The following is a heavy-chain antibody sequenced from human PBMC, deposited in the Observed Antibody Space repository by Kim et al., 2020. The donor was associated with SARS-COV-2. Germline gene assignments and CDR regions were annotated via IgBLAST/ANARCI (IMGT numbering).Heavy chain of an antibody. D-gene: IGHD2-21*02. V-gene: IGHV1-69*13. CDR1: GGTFSSYA. Sequence: SVKVSCKASGGTFSSYAISWVRQAPGQGLEWMGGIIPIFGTANYAQKFQGRVTITADESTSTAYMELSSLRSEDTAVYYCARGVMVTRPGVYYYYYYMDVWGKGTTVTVSS. J-gene: IGHJ6*03. CDR2: IIPIFGTA. CDR3: ARGVMVTRPGVYYYYYYMDV.